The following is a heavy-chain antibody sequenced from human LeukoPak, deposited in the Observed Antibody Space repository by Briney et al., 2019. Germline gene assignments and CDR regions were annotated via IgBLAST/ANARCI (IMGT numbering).Heavy chain of an antibody. CDR3: AKTAYYYDSSGYSDAFDI. D-gene: IGHD3-22*01. CDR1: GFTFSSYA. J-gene: IGHJ3*02. V-gene: IGHV3-23*01. Sequence: GGSLRLSCAASGFTFSSYAMSWVRQAPGKGLEWVSAISGSGGSTYYADSVKGRFTISRDNSKNTLYLQMNSLRAEDTAVYYCAKTAYYYDSSGYSDAFDIWGQGTMVTVSS. CDR2: ISGSGGST.